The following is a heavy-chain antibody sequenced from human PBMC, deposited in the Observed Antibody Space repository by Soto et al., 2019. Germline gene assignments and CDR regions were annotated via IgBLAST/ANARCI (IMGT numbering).Heavy chain of an antibody. V-gene: IGHV4-30-4*01. CDR1: GGPISSGDYY. D-gene: IGHD3-10*01. CDR3: ARARPVLLWFGESQAGPFVY. CDR2: IYYSGNT. J-gene: IGHJ4*02. Sequence: SETLSLTCSVSGGPISSGDYYWSWIRQPPGKGLEWIGYIYYSGNTYYNPSLKSRVTISVDTSKNQFSLKLSSVTAADTAVYYCARARPVLLWFGESQAGPFVYSCQGTLVTVSS.